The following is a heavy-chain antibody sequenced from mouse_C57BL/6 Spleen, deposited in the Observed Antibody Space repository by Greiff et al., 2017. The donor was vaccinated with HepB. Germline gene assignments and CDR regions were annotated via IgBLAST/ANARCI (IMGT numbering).Heavy chain of an antibody. CDR2: IDPEDGET. CDR1: GFNIKDYY. V-gene: IGHV14-2*01. D-gene: IGHD1-1*01. Sequence: EVHLVESGAELVKPGASVKLSCTASGFNIKDYYMHWVKQRTEQGLEWIGRIDPEDGETKYAPKFQGKATITADTSSNTAYLQLSSLTSEDTAVYYCARVTVVATYYFDYWGQGTTLTVSS. J-gene: IGHJ2*01. CDR3: ARVTVVATYYFDY.